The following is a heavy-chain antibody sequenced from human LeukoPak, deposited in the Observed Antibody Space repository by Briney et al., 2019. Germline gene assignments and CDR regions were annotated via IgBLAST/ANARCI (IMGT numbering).Heavy chain of an antibody. CDR1: GFTFGDYA. D-gene: IGHD2-15*01. CDR3: TLKDNSGDSPFDY. V-gene: IGHV3-49*03. J-gene: IGHJ4*02. Sequence: GALRLSCTASGFTFGDYALSWFRQAPGKGLEWVGFISSKPYGGTTEYAASVKGRFTISRVDSKSIAYLQMNSLKTEDTAVYYCTLKDNSGDSPFDYWGQGTLVTVSS. CDR2: ISSKPYGGTT.